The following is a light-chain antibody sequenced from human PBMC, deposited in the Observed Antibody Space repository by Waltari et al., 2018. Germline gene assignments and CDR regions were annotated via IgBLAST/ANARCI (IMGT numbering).Light chain of an antibody. Sequence: QSALPQPASVSGSPGQPITISCTGTSSDVGGYNYVSWYQQHPGKAPKLIIFDVSDRPSGVSNRFSGSKSGNTASLTISGLQAEDEADYYCSSYIGSSTLELFGGGTSLTVL. CDR1: SSDVGGYNY. V-gene: IGLV2-14*03. CDR2: DVS. J-gene: IGLJ2*01. CDR3: SSYIGSSTLEL.